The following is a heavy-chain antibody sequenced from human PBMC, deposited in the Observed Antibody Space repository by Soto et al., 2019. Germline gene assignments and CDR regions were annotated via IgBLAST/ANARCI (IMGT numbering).Heavy chain of an antibody. V-gene: IGHV1-69*02. CDR2: TIPILDIT. D-gene: IGHD3-10*01. CDR1: GGTFSTYP. CDR3: ARGGDGCGSESVFDI. Sequence: QVQLVQSGAVVKKPGSSMKVSCKTSGGTFSTYPITWVRQAPGQGLEWMGRTIPILDITDYAQKLQGRVTITADKSTTTAYMELSSLKFEDTAVYYCARGGDGCGSESVFDIWGQGTMLTVSS. J-gene: IGHJ3*02.